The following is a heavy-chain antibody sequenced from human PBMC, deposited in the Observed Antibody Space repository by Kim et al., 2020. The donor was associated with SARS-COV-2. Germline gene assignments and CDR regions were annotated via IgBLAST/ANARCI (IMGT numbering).Heavy chain of an antibody. Sequence: SVKVSCKASGGTFISYAISWVRQAPGQGLEWMGGIIPIFGTANYAQKFQGRVTITADESTSTAYMELSSLRSEDTAVYYCARDRGSGWPIDAFDIWGQGTMVTVSS. V-gene: IGHV1-69*13. CDR1: GGTFISYA. CDR3: ARDRGSGWPIDAFDI. J-gene: IGHJ3*02. D-gene: IGHD6-19*01. CDR2: IIPIFGTA.